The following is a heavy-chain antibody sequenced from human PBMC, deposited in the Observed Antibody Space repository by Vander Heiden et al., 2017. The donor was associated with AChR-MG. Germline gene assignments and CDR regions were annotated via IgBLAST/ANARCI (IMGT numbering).Heavy chain of an antibody. CDR3: ARDQSIAAAGTFDY. CDR1: GLTFGSDS. CDR2: MSSSSRYI. D-gene: IGHD6-13*01. Sequence: EVQLVESGGGLVTPGGSLSLSCPASGLTFGSDSMNWVGQAPGKGLEWVSSMSSSSRYIYYADSVKGRFTISRDNAKNSLYLQMNSLGAEDTAVYYCARDQSIAAAGTFDYWGQGTLVTVSS. J-gene: IGHJ4*02. V-gene: IGHV3-21*01.